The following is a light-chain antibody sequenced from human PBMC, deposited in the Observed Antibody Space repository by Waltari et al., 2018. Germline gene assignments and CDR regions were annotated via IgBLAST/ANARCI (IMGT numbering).Light chain of an antibody. Sequence: ETVMTQSPATLSVSPGERVTLSCRASQNVNSKLSWYQQKPGQAPRLLINGASTRATGIPARFSGSGSGTEFTLTISSLQSEDFGIYYCLQYNNWPQTFGQGTKVDIK. CDR1: QNVNSK. V-gene: IGKV3-15*01. J-gene: IGKJ1*01. CDR3: LQYNNWPQT. CDR2: GAS.